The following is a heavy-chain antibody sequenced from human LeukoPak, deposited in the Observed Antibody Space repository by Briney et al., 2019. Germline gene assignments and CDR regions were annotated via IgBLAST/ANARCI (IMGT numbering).Heavy chain of an antibody. V-gene: IGHV3-30*03. CDR1: GFTFSSYG. D-gene: IGHD3-3*01. Sequence: GGSLRLSCAGSGFTFSSYGMHWVRQAPGKGLEWVAVMSYDGSSEFYADSVKGRFTISRDNAKNSLYLQMNSLRAEDTAVYYCARGRNDFWSEDYFDYWGQGTLVTVSS. J-gene: IGHJ4*02. CDR3: ARGRNDFWSEDYFDY. CDR2: MSYDGSSE.